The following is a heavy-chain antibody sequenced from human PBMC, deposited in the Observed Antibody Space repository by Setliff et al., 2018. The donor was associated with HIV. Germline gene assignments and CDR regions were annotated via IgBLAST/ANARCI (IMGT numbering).Heavy chain of an antibody. CDR1: GYPFNSYG. D-gene: IGHD3-22*01. Sequence: ASVKVSCKTSGYPFNSYGISWVRQAPGQGLEWVGLNIAFNGKTNSAPKFQGRVIMTTDTSTSTAHMELRSLRSDDTAIYYCARVIVDFDSSGFYYFDSWGQGTLVTVSS. CDR2: NIAFNGKT. CDR3: ARVIVDFDSSGFYYFDS. J-gene: IGHJ4*02. V-gene: IGHV1-18*01.